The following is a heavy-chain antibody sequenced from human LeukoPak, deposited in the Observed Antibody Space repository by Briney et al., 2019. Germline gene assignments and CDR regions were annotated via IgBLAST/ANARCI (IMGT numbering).Heavy chain of an antibody. CDR2: IYYSGTT. Sequence: SETLSLTCTVSGGSISSHYWSWLRQPPGKGLEWIGYIYYSGTTNYNPSLKSRVTISVDTSKNQFSLKLSSVTAADTAVYYCARDPSRIASSTYWGQGILVTVSS. D-gene: IGHD2-2*01. V-gene: IGHV4-59*11. CDR3: ARDPSRIASSTY. J-gene: IGHJ4*02. CDR1: GGSISSHY.